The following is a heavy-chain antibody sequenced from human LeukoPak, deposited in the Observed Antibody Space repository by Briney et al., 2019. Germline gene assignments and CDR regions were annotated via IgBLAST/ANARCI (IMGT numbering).Heavy chain of an antibody. CDR3: ATLHLRYFDSAPWFDP. D-gene: IGHD3-9*01. CDR1: GFTVSSNF. Sequence: GGSLRISCAASGFTVSSNFMSWVRQAPGKGLEWVSAISGSGGSTYYADSVKGRFTISRDNSKNTLYLQMNSLRAEDTAVYYCATLHLRYFDSAPWFDPWGQGTLVTVSS. J-gene: IGHJ5*02. V-gene: IGHV3-23*01. CDR2: ISGSGGST.